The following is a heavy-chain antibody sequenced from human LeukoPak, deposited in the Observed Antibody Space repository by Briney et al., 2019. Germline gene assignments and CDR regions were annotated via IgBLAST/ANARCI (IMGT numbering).Heavy chain of an antibody. J-gene: IGHJ4*02. V-gene: IGHV1-18*01. D-gene: IGHD3-22*01. CDR2: ISAYNGNT. CDR3: ARGQRGYDSSGYYHDY. Sequence: ASVKVSCKASGYTFTSYGISWVRQAPGQGLEWMGWISAYNGNTNYAQKLQGRVTMTTGTSTSTAYMELRSLRSDDTAVYYCARGQRGYDSSGYYHDYWGQGTLVTVSS. CDR1: GYTFTSYG.